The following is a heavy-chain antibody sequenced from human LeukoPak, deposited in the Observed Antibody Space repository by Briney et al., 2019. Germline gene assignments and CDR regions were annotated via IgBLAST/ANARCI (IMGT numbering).Heavy chain of an antibody. V-gene: IGHV3-11*01. CDR2: ISGSGNTI. CDR1: GFSFSDHY. D-gene: IGHD3-3*01. CDR3: AREGITIFGVANSNWFDP. Sequence: PGRSLRLSCAASGFSFSDHYMSWIRQAPGKGLEWVSYISGSGNTIYYAASVRGRFTISRDNAKNSLYLQMNSLRAEDTAVYYCAREGITIFGVANSNWFDPWGQGTLVTVSS. J-gene: IGHJ5*02.